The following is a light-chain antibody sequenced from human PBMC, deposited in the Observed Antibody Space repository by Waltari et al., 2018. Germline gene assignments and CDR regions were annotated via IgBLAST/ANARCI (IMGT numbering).Light chain of an antibody. V-gene: IGKV3-20*01. J-gene: IGKJ2*01. CDR2: GAS. CDR3: QQYGSSPYT. CDR1: QSVSSTY. Sequence: ELVLTQSPGTLSLSPGERATLSCRASQSVSSTYLAWYQQKPGQAPGLLIYGASNRATGIPDRFSGSGSGTDFTLTISRLEPEDFAVYYCQQYGSSPYTFGPGTKLGIK.